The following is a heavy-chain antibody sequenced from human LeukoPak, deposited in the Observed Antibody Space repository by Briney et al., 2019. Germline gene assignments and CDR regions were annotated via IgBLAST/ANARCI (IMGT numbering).Heavy chain of an antibody. D-gene: IGHD3-22*01. J-gene: IGHJ6*03. CDR3: ARLNFYDSTGYSPGYYMDV. V-gene: IGHV4-4*07. Sequence: PSETLSPTCAVSGGSIISNYWSWIRQSAGPGLEWIGRIYGSGITDYNPALKLRVTMSLDPSRKQFSLRLTSVTAAATAVYYCARLNFYDSTGYSPGYYMDVWGKGTTVSVFS. CDR1: GGSIISNY. CDR2: IYGSGIT.